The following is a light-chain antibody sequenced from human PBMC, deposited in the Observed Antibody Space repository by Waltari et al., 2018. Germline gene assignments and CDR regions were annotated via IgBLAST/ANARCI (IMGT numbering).Light chain of an antibody. Sequence: EKVMTQSPATLSVSPGERATLSCRASQSVSNHLAWYQQRPGQAPRLLIYGASSRAAGVPARFSGSGSGTEFPLSIDSLQSEDFALYFCQQYNSWPFTFGPGTQVDIK. CDR2: GAS. CDR1: QSVSNH. V-gene: IGKV3-15*01. CDR3: QQYNSWPFT. J-gene: IGKJ3*01.